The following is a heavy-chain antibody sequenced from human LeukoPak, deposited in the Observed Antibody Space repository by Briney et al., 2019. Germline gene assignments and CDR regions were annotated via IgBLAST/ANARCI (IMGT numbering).Heavy chain of an antibody. CDR2: IKQDGSEK. CDR1: GFTFSSYW. Sequence: GGSLRLSCAASGFTFSSYWMSWVRQAPGKGLEWVANIKQDGSEKYYVDSVKGRFTISRDNAKNSLYRQMNSLRAEDTAVYYCARDGDIVVVPAPFDYWGQGTLVTVSS. J-gene: IGHJ4*02. V-gene: IGHV3-7*01. CDR3: ARDGDIVVVPAPFDY. D-gene: IGHD2-2*01.